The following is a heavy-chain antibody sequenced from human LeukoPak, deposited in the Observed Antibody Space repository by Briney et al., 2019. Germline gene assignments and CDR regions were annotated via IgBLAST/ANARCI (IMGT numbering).Heavy chain of an antibody. CDR2: IYTSGST. V-gene: IGHV4-4*07. D-gene: IGHD3-10*01. CDR3: ARVPSMVRGAYFDY. CDR1: GGSINSYY. J-gene: IGHJ4*02. Sequence: SETLSLTCTVSGGSINSYYWIWIRQPAGKGLEWIGRIYTSGSTNYNPSLKSRVTMSVDTSKNQFSLKLSSVTAADTAVYYCARVPSMVRGAYFDYWGQGTLVTVSS.